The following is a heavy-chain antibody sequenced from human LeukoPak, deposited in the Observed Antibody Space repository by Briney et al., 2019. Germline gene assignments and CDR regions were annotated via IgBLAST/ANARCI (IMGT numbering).Heavy chain of an antibody. Sequence: SETLSLTCTVSGGSISGYIWSWLRQPPGKGLEWIAYIYYSGSTNYNPSLKSRVTISVDTSKNQFSLKLSSVTAADTAMYYCARQYSSSWSGAFDIWGQGTMVTVSS. J-gene: IGHJ3*02. D-gene: IGHD6-13*01. V-gene: IGHV4-59*08. CDR2: IYYSGST. CDR3: ARQYSSSWSGAFDI. CDR1: GGSISGYI.